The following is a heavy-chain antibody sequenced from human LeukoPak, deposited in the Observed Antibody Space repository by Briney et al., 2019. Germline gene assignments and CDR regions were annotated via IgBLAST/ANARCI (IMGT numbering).Heavy chain of an antibody. D-gene: IGHD5-18*01. CDR1: GFTFSSYS. Sequence: PGGSLRLSCAASGFTFSSYSMNWVRQAPGKGLEWVSYISSSSSTIYYADSVKGRFTISRDKAKNSLYLQMSSLRDEDTAVYYCARGLGGYGFGYWGQGGLVTVCS. V-gene: IGHV3-48*02. CDR3: ARGLGGYGFGY. CDR2: ISSSSSTI. J-gene: IGHJ4*02.